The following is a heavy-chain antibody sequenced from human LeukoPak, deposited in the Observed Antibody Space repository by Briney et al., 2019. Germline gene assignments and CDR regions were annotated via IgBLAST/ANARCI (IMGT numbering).Heavy chain of an antibody. V-gene: IGHV1-3*01. D-gene: IGHD3-3*01. CDR1: GYTFTSYA. CDR2: INAGNGNT. Sequence: ASVKVSCKASGYTFTSYAMHWVRQAPGQRLEWMGWINAGNGNTKYSQKFQGRVTITRDTSASTAYMELGSLRSEDTAVYYCARGQRYYDFWSGYWEPYYYYGMDVWGQGTTVTVSS. CDR3: ARGQRYYDFWSGYWEPYYYYGMDV. J-gene: IGHJ6*02.